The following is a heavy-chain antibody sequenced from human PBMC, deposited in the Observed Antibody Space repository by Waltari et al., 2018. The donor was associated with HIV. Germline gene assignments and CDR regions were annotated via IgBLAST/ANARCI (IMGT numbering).Heavy chain of an antibody. CDR3: ARVPHYDLGGNYALDV. CDR1: GYTFTNYD. J-gene: IGHJ6*02. CDR2: RSPNSGDT. Sequence: QVQLVQSGAEVKKPGASVKVSCKASGYTFTNYDINWVRQAPGQGLEWLGWRSPNSGDTGYAQNCQGRVTMTRDTSTSTSYMELSSLRSDDTAVYYCARVPHYDLGGNYALDVWGQGTTVSVSS. V-gene: IGHV1-8*01. D-gene: IGHD3-22*01.